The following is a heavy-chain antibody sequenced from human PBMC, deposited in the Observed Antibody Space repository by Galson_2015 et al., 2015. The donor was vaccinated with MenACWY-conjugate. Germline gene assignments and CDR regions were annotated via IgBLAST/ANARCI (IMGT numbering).Heavy chain of an antibody. Sequence: SLRLSCAASGFTFSSYDMNWVRQAPGKGLEWVSYISSSGSTIYYADSVKGRFTISRDNAKNSLYLQMSSLGAEDTAIYYCAKFKYSTSWSNTHGMDVWGQGTTVTVSS. CDR2: ISSSGSTI. CDR3: AKFKYSTSWSNTHGMDV. CDR1: GFTFSSYD. V-gene: IGHV3-48*03. J-gene: IGHJ6*02. D-gene: IGHD2-2*01.